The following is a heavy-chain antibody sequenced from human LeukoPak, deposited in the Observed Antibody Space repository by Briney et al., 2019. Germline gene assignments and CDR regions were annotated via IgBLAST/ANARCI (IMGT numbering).Heavy chain of an antibody. Sequence: ASVKVSCKASGYTFTSYDINWVRQATGQGLEWMGWMNPNSGNTGYAQKFQGRVTITRNTSISTAYMELSSLRSGDTAVYYCARSGHPSYSSSSGALGYWGQGALVTVSS. J-gene: IGHJ4*02. CDR3: ARSGHPSYSSSSGALGY. V-gene: IGHV1-8*03. CDR2: MNPNSGNT. CDR1: GYTFTSYD. D-gene: IGHD6-6*01.